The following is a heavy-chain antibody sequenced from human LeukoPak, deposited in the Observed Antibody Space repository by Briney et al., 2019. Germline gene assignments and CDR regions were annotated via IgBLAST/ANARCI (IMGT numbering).Heavy chain of an antibody. CDR3: ARSQPNYYYFMDV. J-gene: IGHJ6*03. CDR2: LTWDGGTA. CDR1: GFTFDDYA. Sequence: GGSLRLSCAASGFTFDDYAMHWVRQPPGKGLGWVSLLTWDGGTAYYAGSVKGRFTISRDSSKNSLYLQMNSLRPEDTALYYCARSQPNYYYFMDVWGTGTTVTVSS. V-gene: IGHV3-43D*03. D-gene: IGHD2-2*01.